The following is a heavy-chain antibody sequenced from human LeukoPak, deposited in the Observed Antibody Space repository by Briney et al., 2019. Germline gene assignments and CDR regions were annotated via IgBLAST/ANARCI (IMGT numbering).Heavy chain of an antibody. Sequence: PGGSLRLSCAASGFTFDDYTMHWVRQALGKGLEWVSFITWDGGSTYYADSVKGRFTISRDNNKNSLYLQMNSLRPEDTALYYCAKPRNDDEKALDIWGQGTMVSVSS. V-gene: IGHV3-43*01. D-gene: IGHD1-14*01. J-gene: IGHJ3*02. CDR1: GFTFDDYT. CDR2: ITWDGGST. CDR3: AKPRNDDEKALDI.